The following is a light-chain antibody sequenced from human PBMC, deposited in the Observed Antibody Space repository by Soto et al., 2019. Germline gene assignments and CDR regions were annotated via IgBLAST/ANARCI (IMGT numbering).Light chain of an antibody. CDR1: SSDVGGYNY. CDR2: DVT. V-gene: IGLV2-14*03. CDR3: SSYTSSSTYV. Sequence: STLAERRSVSECSSQSLTISCTRNSSDVGGYNYVSWYQQHPGKAPKLMIYDVTNRPSGVSNRFSGSKSGYTASLTISGLQAGDEADYYCSSYTSSSTYVFGTGTKVTV. J-gene: IGLJ1*01.